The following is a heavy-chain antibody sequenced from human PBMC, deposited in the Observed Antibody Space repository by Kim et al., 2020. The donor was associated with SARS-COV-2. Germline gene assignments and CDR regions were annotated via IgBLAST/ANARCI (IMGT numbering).Heavy chain of an antibody. V-gene: IGHV6-1*01. CDR3: AREYSSRNPRIVPSFDY. D-gene: IGHD6-13*01. Sequence: SQTLSLTCAISGDSVSSNSAAWNWIRQSPSRGLEWLGRTYYRSKWYNDYAVSVKSRITINPDTSKNQFSLQLNSVTPEDTAVYYCAREYSSRNPRIVPSFDYWGQGTLVTVSS. CDR2: TYYRSKWYN. J-gene: IGHJ4*02. CDR1: GDSVSSNSAA.